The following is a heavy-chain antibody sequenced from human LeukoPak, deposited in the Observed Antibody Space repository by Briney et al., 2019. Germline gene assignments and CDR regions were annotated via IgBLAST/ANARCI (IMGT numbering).Heavy chain of an antibody. J-gene: IGHJ4*02. D-gene: IGHD6-19*01. V-gene: IGHV3-33*06. Sequence: GGSLRLSCAASGFTFSSYGMHWVRQAPGKGLEGVAVIWYDGSNKYYADSVKGRFTISRDNSKNTLYLQMNSLRAEDTAVYYCAKDRGSGWYDAIDYWGQGTLVTVSS. CDR2: IWYDGSNK. CDR3: AKDRGSGWYDAIDY. CDR1: GFTFSSYG.